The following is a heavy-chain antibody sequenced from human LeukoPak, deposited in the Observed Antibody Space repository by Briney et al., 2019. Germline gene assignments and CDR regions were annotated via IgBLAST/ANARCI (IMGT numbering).Heavy chain of an antibody. D-gene: IGHD5-18*01. CDR3: SSVLGYSYGADYFDY. J-gene: IGHJ4*02. CDR1: GFTFSSYS. Sequence: GGSLRLSCAASGFTFSSYSMNWVRQAPGKGLEWVSSISSSSSYIYYADSVKGRFTISIDNANNSLYLQISSLRAEDAAVYYGSSVLGYSYGADYFDYWGQGTLVTVSS. CDR2: ISSSSSYI. V-gene: IGHV3-21*01.